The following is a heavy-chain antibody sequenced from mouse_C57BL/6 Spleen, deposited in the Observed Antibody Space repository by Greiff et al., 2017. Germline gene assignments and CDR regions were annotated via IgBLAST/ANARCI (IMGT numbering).Heavy chain of an antibody. Sequence: VQLQQPGAELVKPGASVKLSCKASGYTFTSYWMHWVKQRPGQGLEWIGMIHPNSGSTNYNEKFKSKATLTVDKSSSTAYMQLSSLTSEDSAVYYCARHLYDGYYPFDYWGQGTTLTVAS. V-gene: IGHV1-64*01. CDR3: ARHLYDGYYPFDY. CDR1: GYTFTSYW. CDR2: IHPNSGST. D-gene: IGHD2-3*01. J-gene: IGHJ2*01.